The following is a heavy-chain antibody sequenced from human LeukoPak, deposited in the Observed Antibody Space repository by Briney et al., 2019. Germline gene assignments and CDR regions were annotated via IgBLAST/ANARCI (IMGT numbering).Heavy chain of an antibody. CDR3: ARPYSSSWYNWFDP. CDR2: IKEDGSEK. D-gene: IGHD6-13*01. Sequence: PGGSLRLSCAASGFTFRRYWMGWVRQAPGKGREWVANIKEDGSEKHYVDSVKGRFTISRDNAQNSLYLQMNSLRADDTAVYYCARPYSSSWYNWFDPWGQGTLVTVSS. V-gene: IGHV3-7*04. CDR1: GFTFRRYW. J-gene: IGHJ5*02.